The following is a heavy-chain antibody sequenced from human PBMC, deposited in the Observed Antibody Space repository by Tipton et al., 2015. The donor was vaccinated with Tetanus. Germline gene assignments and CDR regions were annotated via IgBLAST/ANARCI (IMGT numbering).Heavy chain of an antibody. V-gene: IGHV3-30*18. CDR1: GFTFSIYG. CDR2: TSYDGSTE. D-gene: IGHD6-13*01. CDR3: AKDLRYLSSWHDS. Sequence: SLRLSCAASGFTFSIYGMYRVRQAPGKGLEWVAFTSYDGSTEYYAKSVKGRFTISRDNSKDTLYLQMNSLGPEDTAVYYCAKDLRYLSSWHDSWGQGALVTVSS. J-gene: IGHJ5*01.